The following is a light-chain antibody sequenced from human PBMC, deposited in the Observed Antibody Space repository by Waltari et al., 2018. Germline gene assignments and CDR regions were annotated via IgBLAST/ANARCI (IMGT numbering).Light chain of an antibody. CDR2: EVS. V-gene: IGLV2-14*01. CDR1: DSDVGAYDF. J-gene: IGLJ1*01. Sequence: QSALTQPASVSGSPGQSITISCSGTDSDVGAYDFVSWYQQHPGKAPHLIIYEVSNRPSGISNRFSASKSGNTASLTTSVLQAEDEADYYCSSYTTSSAPGVFGTGTRVTVL. CDR3: SSYTTSSAPGV.